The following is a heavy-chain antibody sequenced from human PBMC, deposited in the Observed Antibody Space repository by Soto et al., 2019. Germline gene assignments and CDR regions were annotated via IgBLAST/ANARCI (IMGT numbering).Heavy chain of an antibody. CDR1: GFTFSSYS. V-gene: IGHV3-21*01. Sequence: SGGSLRLSCAASGFTFSSYSMNWVRQAPGKGLEWVSSISSSSSYIYYADSVKGRFTISRDNAKNSLYLQMNSLRAEDTAVYYCARDSCSSTSCRKTDYYYYGMDVWGQGTTVTVSS. J-gene: IGHJ6*02. CDR2: ISSSSSYI. D-gene: IGHD2-2*01. CDR3: ARDSCSSTSCRKTDYYYYGMDV.